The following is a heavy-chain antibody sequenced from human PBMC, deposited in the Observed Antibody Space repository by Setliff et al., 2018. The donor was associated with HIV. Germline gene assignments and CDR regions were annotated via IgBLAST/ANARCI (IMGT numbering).Heavy chain of an antibody. J-gene: IGHJ2*01. CDR2: IFYTGSTY. CDR1: GGSISRSHLY. V-gene: IGHV4-39*01. D-gene: IGHD6-13*01. Sequence: PSETLSLTCTVSGGSISRSHLYWGWIRQPPGKGLEWIGSIFYTGSTYYYNPSLKSRVTISVDASNNQFSLKLSSVTATDTAVYCCARSPAAEGFWGRGTLVTVSS. CDR3: ARSPAAEGF.